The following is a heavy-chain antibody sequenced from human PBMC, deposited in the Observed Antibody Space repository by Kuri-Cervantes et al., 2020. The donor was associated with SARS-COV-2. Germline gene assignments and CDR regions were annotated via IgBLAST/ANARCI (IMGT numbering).Heavy chain of an antibody. J-gene: IGHJ5*02. V-gene: IGHV3-74*01. D-gene: IGHD3-22*01. CDR3: VKDRLGHNYYDSSGYLTGWFDP. CDR2: INPDGSYT. CDR1: GFTFSGHW. Sequence: GESLKISCAASGFTFSGHWIHWVRQAPGKGLVWVSRINPDGSYTNNADSVKGRFTLSRDNAKNMLFLQMNSLRAEDTAVYYCVKDRLGHNYYDSSGYLTGWFDPWGQGTLVTVSS.